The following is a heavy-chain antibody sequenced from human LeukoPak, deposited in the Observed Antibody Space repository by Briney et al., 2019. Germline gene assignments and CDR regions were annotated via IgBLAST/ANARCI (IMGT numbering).Heavy chain of an antibody. D-gene: IGHD2-15*01. CDR2: IYPGDSDT. J-gene: IGHJ4*02. Sequence: GESLKISCKGSGYSFTSYWIGWVRRMPGKGLEWMGIIYPGDSDTSYSPSFQGQVTISADKSISTAYLQWSSLKASDTAMYYCARRSDCSGGSCYEVFDYWGQGTLVTVSS. CDR1: GYSFTSYW. CDR3: ARRSDCSGGSCYEVFDY. V-gene: IGHV5-51*01.